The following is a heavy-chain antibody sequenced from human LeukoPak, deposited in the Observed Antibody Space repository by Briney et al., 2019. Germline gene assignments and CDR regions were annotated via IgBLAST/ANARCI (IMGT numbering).Heavy chain of an antibody. J-gene: IGHJ4*02. CDR3: ARDGMAATGTGAYFDF. V-gene: IGHV4-59*12. CDR2: IYYSGST. CDR1: GGSISSYY. Sequence: SETLSLTCTVSGGSISSYYWSWIRQPPGKGLEWIGYIYYSGSTNYNPSLKSRVTISVDTSKNQFSLKLSSVTAADTAVYYCARDGMAATGTGAYFDFWGQGTLVTVSS. D-gene: IGHD6-13*01.